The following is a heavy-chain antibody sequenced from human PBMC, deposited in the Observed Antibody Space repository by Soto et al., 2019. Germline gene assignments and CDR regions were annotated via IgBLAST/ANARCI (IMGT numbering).Heavy chain of an antibody. J-gene: IGHJ4*02. Sequence: ASVKGSCKASGYTFTRYGVSWVRQAPGQGLEWMGWISAYNGNTNYAQKLQGRVTMTTDTSTSTAYMELRSLRSDDTAVYYCARDQHYDILTGYSSTFFDYWGQGTLVTVSS. CDR2: ISAYNGNT. D-gene: IGHD3-9*01. V-gene: IGHV1-18*01. CDR1: GYTFTRYG. CDR3: ARDQHYDILTGYSSTFFDY.